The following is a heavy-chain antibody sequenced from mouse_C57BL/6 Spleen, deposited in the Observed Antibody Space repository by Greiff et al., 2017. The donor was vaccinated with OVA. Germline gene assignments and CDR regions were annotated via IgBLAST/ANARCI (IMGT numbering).Heavy chain of an antibody. Sequence: EVMLVESEGGLVQPGSSMKLSCTASGFTFSDYYMAWVRQVPEKGLEWVANINYDGSSTYYLDSLKSRFIISRDNAKNILYLQMSSLKSEDTATYYCARDYGSSYLDYWGKGTTLTVSS. CDR3: ARDYGSSYLDY. CDR2: INYDGSST. CDR1: GFTFSDYY. V-gene: IGHV5-16*01. J-gene: IGHJ2*01. D-gene: IGHD1-1*01.